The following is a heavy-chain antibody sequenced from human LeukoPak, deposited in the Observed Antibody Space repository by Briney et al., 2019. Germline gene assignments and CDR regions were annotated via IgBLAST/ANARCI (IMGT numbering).Heavy chain of an antibody. J-gene: IGHJ4*02. CDR1: GFTFSNYA. D-gene: IGHD6-19*01. CDR2: ISYDGGNQ. V-gene: IGHV3-30*04. CDR3: AKGPVAGNYFDY. Sequence: GGSLRLSCAASGFTFSNYAMHWVRQAPGKGLEWVAVISYDGGNQYYTDSGKGRFTISRDNSKNTLYLQMNSLRPDDTAVYYCAKGPVAGNYFDYWGQGTLVTVSS.